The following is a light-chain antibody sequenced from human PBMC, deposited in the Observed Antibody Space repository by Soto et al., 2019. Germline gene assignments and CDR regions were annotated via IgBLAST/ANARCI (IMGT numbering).Light chain of an antibody. J-gene: IGKJ2*01. Sequence: AIRMTXSPSSFSAXXXXXVTITCRASQGISSYLAWYQQKPGKAPKLLIYAASTLQSGVPSRFSGSGSGTDFTLTISCLQSEDFATYYCQQYYSYPRTFGQGTKLEIK. CDR3: QQYYSYPRT. CDR1: QGISSY. V-gene: IGKV1-8*01. CDR2: AAS.